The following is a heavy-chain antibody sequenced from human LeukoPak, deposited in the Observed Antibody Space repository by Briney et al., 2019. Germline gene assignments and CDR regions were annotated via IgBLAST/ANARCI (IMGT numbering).Heavy chain of an antibody. CDR1: GYTFTSYD. J-gene: IGHJ6*03. CDR3: ARGCRSGSYLSRYYYYMDV. CDR2: LNPNSGNT. V-gene: IGHV1-8*01. D-gene: IGHD1-26*01. Sequence: ASVTVSCKASGYTFTSYDINWVRQATGQGLERMGWLNPNSGNTGYAQKFQVRGTMTRNTSKSKAYMELSSLRSEDTGVYYCARGCRSGSYLSRYYYYMDVWGKGTTVTVSS.